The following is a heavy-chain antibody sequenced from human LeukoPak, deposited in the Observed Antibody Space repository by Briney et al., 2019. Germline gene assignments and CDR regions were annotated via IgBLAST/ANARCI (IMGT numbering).Heavy chain of an antibody. V-gene: IGHV4-30-4*01. CDR1: GGSISSGDYY. J-gene: IGHJ4*02. CDR2: IYYSGST. Sequence: SQTLSLTCTVSGGSISSGDYYWSWIRQPPGKGLEWIGYIYYSGSTYYNSSLKSRVTISVDTSKNQLSLKLSSVTAADTAVYYCARVSGTVVPAAKDDYWGQGTLVTVSS. D-gene: IGHD2-2*01. CDR3: ARVSGTVVPAAKDDY.